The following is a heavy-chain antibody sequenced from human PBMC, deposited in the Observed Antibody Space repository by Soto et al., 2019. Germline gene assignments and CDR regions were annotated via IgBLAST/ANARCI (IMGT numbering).Heavy chain of an antibody. J-gene: IGHJ4*02. D-gene: IGHD3-16*02. CDR3: ARAGYDYIWGIYRQFDY. V-gene: IGHV4-59*02. CDR2: IYYSGST. Sequence: SGSLSLSCTVSGGSVRSYDWSWIRQPPGKGLEWIGYIYYSGSTNYNPSLKSRVTISVDTSKNQFSLKLSSVTAADTAVYFCARAGYDYIWGIYRQFDYWGQGTLVPVS. CDR1: GGSVRSYD.